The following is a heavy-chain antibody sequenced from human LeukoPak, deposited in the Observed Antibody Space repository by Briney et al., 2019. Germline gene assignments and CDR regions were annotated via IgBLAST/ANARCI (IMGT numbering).Heavy chain of an antibody. D-gene: IGHD3-16*01. J-gene: IGHJ4*02. Sequence: PSETLSLTCTVSGGSIRSSYYYWGWIRQPPGKGLEWIGEINHSGSTNYNPSLKSRVTISVDTSKNQFSLKLSSVTAADTAVYYCARLTYYDYVWGSPIDDYWGQGTLVTVSS. CDR1: GGSIRSSYYY. V-gene: IGHV4-39*07. CDR3: ARLTYYDYVWGSPIDDY. CDR2: INHSGST.